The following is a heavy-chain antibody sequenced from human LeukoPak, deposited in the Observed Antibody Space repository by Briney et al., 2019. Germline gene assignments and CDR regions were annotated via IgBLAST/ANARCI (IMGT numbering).Heavy chain of an antibody. J-gene: IGHJ6*03. CDR1: GYTFTGYY. CDR3: ASAPDYYYYMDV. CDR2: INPNSGGT. Sequence: ASVKVSCKASGYTFTGYYMHWVRQAPGQGLEWMGRINPNSGGTNYAQKFQGRVTMTRDTSISTAYMELSRLRSGDTAVYYCASAPDYYYYMDVWGKGTTVTVSS. V-gene: IGHV1-2*06.